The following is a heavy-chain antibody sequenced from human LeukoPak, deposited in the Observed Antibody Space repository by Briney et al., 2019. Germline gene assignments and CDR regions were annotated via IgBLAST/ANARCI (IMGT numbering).Heavy chain of an antibody. V-gene: IGHV4-59*12. CDR1: GGSISSYY. Sequence: SETLSLTCTVSGGSISSYYWSWIRQPPGKGLEWIGYIYYSGSTYYNPSLKSRVTISVDTSKNQFSLKLSSVTAADTAVYYCARGYYDSSGGGDYFDYWGQGTLVTVSS. D-gene: IGHD3-22*01. CDR2: IYYSGST. J-gene: IGHJ4*02. CDR3: ARGYYDSSGGGDYFDY.